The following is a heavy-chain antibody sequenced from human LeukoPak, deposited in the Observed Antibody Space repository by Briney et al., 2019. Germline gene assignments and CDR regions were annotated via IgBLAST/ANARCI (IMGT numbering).Heavy chain of an antibody. Sequence: GESLRISCKGSGYRFTSYWISWVRQMPGKGLEWVGRIDPSDSYNNYSPSFQGHLTISADKSISTAYLQWSSLKASDTAMYYCARHQLLGPCFKGVCSDAFDIWGQGTMVTVSS. J-gene: IGHJ3*02. CDR1: GYRFTSYW. CDR2: IDPSDSYN. V-gene: IGHV5-10-1*01. D-gene: IGHD2-8*01. CDR3: ARHQLLGPCFKGVCSDAFDI.